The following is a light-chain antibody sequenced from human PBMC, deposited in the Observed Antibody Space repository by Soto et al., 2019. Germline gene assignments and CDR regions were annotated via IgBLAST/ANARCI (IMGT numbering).Light chain of an antibody. CDR1: QSVSSY. CDR3: QQRRNWPSGIT. CDR2: DAS. Sequence: EIVLTQSPATLSLSPGERATLSCRASQSVSSYLAWYQQKPGQAPRLLIYDASNRATGIPARFSGSGSGTDFTLTISSLEPEDFAVYYCQQRRNWPSGITFGQGTRLEIK. J-gene: IGKJ5*01. V-gene: IGKV3-11*01.